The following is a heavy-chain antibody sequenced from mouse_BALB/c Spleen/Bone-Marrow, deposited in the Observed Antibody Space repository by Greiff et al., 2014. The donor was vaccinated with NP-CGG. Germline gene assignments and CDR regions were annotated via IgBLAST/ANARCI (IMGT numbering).Heavy chain of an antibody. Sequence: QVQLKESGAELARPGASVKMSCKASGYTFTSYTMHWVKRRPGQGLEWIGYINPSSGYTNYNQKFKDKATLTADKSSSTAYMQLSSLTSEDSAVYYCARWANWDGFAYWGQGTLVTVSA. CDR3: ARWANWDGFAY. D-gene: IGHD4-1*02. CDR2: INPSSGYT. CDR1: GYTFTSYT. J-gene: IGHJ3*01. V-gene: IGHV1-4*01.